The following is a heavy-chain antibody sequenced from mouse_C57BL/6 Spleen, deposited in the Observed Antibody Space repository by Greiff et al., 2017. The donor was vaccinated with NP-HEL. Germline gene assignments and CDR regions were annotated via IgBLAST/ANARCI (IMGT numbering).Heavy chain of an antibody. V-gene: IGHV5-9-1*02. Sequence: EVNVVESGEGLVKPGGSLKLSCAASGFTFSSYAMSWVRQTPEKRLEWVAYISSGGDYIYYADTVKGRFTISRDNARNTLYLQMSSLKSEDTAMYYCTRDPHYYGSREGFAYWGQGTLVTVSA. CDR3: TRDPHYYGSREGFAY. J-gene: IGHJ3*01. D-gene: IGHD1-1*01. CDR2: ISSGGDYI. CDR1: GFTFSSYA.